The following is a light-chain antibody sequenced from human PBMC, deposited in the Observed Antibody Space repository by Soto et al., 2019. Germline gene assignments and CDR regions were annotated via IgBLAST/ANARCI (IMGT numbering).Light chain of an antibody. CDR3: QQYYTSPYT. CDR2: WAS. Sequence: DIVMTQSPDSLAVSLGERATINCKSSQSVLYSSNNKNYLTWYQQKPGQPPKLLIYWASTRESGVPDRFSGSGSGTDFTLTINSLHAEDVAVYYCQQYYTSPYTFGQGTKLEI. CDR1: QSVLYSSNNKNY. V-gene: IGKV4-1*01. J-gene: IGKJ2*01.